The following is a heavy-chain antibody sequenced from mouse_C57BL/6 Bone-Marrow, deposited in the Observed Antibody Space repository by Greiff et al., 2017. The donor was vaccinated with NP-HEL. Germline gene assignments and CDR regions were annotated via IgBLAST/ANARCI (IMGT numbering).Heavy chain of an antibody. Sequence: LVESGAELVRPGTSVKVSCKASGYAFTNYLIEWVKQRPGQGLEWIGVINPGSGGTNYNEKFKGKATLTADKSSSTAYMQLSSLTSEDSAVYFCARSDYGSSYGGDYWGQGTTLTVSS. CDR3: ARSDYGSSYGGDY. J-gene: IGHJ2*01. CDR2: INPGSGGT. D-gene: IGHD1-1*01. CDR1: GYAFTNYL. V-gene: IGHV1-54*01.